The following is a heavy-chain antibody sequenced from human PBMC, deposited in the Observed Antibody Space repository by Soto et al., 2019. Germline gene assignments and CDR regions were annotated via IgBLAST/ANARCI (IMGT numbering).Heavy chain of an antibody. CDR3: ARGTRGGATKYWFDP. CDR2: ISFDGNNK. D-gene: IGHD1-26*01. Sequence: LRLSCAASGFTFSDYGMYWVRQAPGKGLEWVAAISFDGNNKYYEDSVKGRFTISRDNSENTVYLQMNSLRAEDTAVYYCARGTRGGATKYWFDPWGQGTLVTVSS. V-gene: IGHV3-30*03. J-gene: IGHJ5*02. CDR1: GFTFSDYG.